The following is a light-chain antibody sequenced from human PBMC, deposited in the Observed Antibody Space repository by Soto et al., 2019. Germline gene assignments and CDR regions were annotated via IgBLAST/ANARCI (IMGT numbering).Light chain of an antibody. Sequence: DIVMTQSPDSLAVSLGERATINCKSSQSVLYSSNNKNYLAWYQQKPRQPPKLLIYWASTRESGVPDRFSGSGSGTDFTLTISSLRAEDVAVYYCQQYYSAPWTFGQGTKVEIK. V-gene: IGKV4-1*01. J-gene: IGKJ1*01. CDR1: QSVLYSSNNKNY. CDR2: WAS. CDR3: QQYYSAPWT.